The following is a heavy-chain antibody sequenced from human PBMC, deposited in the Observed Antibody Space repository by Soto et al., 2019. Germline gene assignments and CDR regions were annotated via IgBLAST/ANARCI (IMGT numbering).Heavy chain of an antibody. CDR1: GSSFTTYY. Sequence: PSETLPLTCALSGSSFTTYYWTWIRQPPGKGLDGIGEINNRGNTNYNPSLKSRVTISLDTSKTQFSLKLTSVTAADTAVYYCLMVTYSGLDVWGQGTTVTVSS. J-gene: IGHJ6*02. V-gene: IGHV4-34*01. D-gene: IGHD5-18*01. CDR2: INNRGNT. CDR3: LMVTYSGLDV.